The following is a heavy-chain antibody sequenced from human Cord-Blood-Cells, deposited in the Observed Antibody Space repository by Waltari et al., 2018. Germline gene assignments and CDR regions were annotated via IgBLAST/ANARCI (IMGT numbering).Heavy chain of an antibody. CDR2: IIRILGTA. CDR3: ARDPEDYYYDSSGYYDY. V-gene: IGHV1-69*01. Sequence: QVQLVQSGAEVKKPGSSVKVSCKASGGTFSSYAISWVRQAPGQGLEWMGGIIRILGTANYAQKFQGRVTMTADESTSTAYMELSSLRAEDTAVYYCARDPEDYYYDSSGYYDYWGQGTLVTVSS. CDR1: GGTFSSYA. J-gene: IGHJ4*02. D-gene: IGHD3-22*01.